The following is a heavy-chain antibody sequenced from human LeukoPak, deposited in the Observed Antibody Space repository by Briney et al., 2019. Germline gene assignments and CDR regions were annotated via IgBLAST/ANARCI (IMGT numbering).Heavy chain of an antibody. V-gene: IGHV5-10-1*01. CDR1: GYCFTSYW. Sequence: GESLRISCKGSGYCFTSYWISWVRQMPGKGLEWMGRIDPSDSYTNYSPSFQGHVTISADKSISTAYLQWSSLKASDTAMYYCARERAGGYCSGGSCPNWFDPWGQGTLVTVSS. CDR2: IDPSDSYT. J-gene: IGHJ5*02. D-gene: IGHD2-15*01. CDR3: ARERAGGYCSGGSCPNWFDP.